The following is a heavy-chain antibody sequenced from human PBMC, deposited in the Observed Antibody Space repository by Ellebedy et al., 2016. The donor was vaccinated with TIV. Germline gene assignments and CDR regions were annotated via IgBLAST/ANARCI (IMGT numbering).Heavy chain of an antibody. J-gene: IGHJ4*02. CDR3: ARVDLGLAFDY. CDR2: IYIAGPT. Sequence: GGSLRLSCAVSGFVVSSNYMSWVRQAPGKGLEWVSTIYIAGPTYYADSVKGRFTISRDTSKNTLFLQMNSLRTEDTAVYYCARVDLGLAFDYWGRGTLVTVSS. V-gene: IGHV3-53*01. CDR1: GFVVSSNY. D-gene: IGHD3-16*01.